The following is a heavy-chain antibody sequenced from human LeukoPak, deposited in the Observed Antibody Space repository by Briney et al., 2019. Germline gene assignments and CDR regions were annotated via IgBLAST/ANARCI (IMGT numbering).Heavy chain of an antibody. CDR1: GFTFSHFA. CDR3: AKERNFWSGYPNWFDL. Sequence: GGSLRLSCAASGFTFSHFAMSGLRDAPGKGLEWVSDFSGSGGSTYDAGSVRGRFTISRDNSANTMYLQMNSLRAEDTATYYCAKERNFWSGYPNWFDLWGQGTLVIVSS. J-gene: IGHJ5*02. D-gene: IGHD3-3*01. CDR2: FSGSGGST. V-gene: IGHV3-23*01.